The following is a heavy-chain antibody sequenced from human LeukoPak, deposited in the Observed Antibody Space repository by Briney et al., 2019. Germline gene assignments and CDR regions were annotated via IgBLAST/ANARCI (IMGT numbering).Heavy chain of an antibody. J-gene: IGHJ4*02. CDR2: ISSSGSTI. CDR3: ARSGYCSSTSCYEGNFDY. V-gene: IGHV3-48*03. Sequence: GGSLRLSCAASGFTFSSYEMNWVRQAPGKGLEWVSYISSSGSTINYEDSVKGRFTISRDNAKNSLYLQMKSLRAEDTAGYYCARSGYCSSTSCYEGNFDYWGQGTLVTVSS. CDR1: GFTFSSYE. D-gene: IGHD2-2*01.